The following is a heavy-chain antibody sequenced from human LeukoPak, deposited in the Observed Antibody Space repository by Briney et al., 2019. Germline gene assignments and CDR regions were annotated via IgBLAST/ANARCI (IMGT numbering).Heavy chain of an antibody. CDR3: ARAYTAMAYFDY. J-gene: IGHJ4*02. D-gene: IGHD5-18*01. V-gene: IGHV4-34*01. Sequence: KPSETLSLTCAVYGGSFSGYYWSWIRQPPGKGLEWIGEINHSGSTNYNPSLESRVTISVDTSKNQFSLKLSSVTAADTAVYYCARAYTAMAYFDYWGQGTLVTVSS. CDR1: GGSFSGYY. CDR2: INHSGST.